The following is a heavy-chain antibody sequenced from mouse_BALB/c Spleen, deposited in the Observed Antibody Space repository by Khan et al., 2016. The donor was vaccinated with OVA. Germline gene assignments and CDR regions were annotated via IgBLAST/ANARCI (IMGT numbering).Heavy chain of an antibody. J-gene: IGHJ2*01. Sequence: QVQLQQPGAELVKAGASVKMSCKASGYTFTSYWMHWVKQRLGQGLEWFAETNPTNGRTYYNEKFKRKATLTVDKSSSTAYMLLSGPTCEDSAVYYCERIKKIVATYFDYWGQGTTLTVSS. CDR1: GYTFTSYW. CDR2: TNPTNGRT. D-gene: IGHD1-1*01. CDR3: ERIKKIVATYFDY. V-gene: IGHV1S81*02.